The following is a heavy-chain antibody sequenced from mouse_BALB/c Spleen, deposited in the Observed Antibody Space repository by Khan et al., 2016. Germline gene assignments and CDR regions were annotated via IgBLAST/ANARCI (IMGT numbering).Heavy chain of an antibody. J-gene: IGHJ4*01. CDR2: IWSDGST. D-gene: IGHD2-3*01. Sequence: QVQLKESGPGLVAPSQSLSITCTVSGFSLTSYGVHWVRQPPGKGLEWLAVIWSDGSTTYNSALKSRLSIRKDNFKSQVLLKMNSLPTDDTAMYYWARSDDGGGAMDYWGQGTSVTVSS. CDR1: GFSLTSYG. V-gene: IGHV2-6*02. CDR3: ARSDDGGGAMDY.